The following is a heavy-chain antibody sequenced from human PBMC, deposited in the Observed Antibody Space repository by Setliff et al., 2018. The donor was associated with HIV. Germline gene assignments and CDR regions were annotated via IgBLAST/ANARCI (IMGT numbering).Heavy chain of an antibody. J-gene: IGHJ6*03. CDR1: GFTFSDYY. V-gene: IGHV3-11*04. CDR2: ISGSGDTI. CDR3: ARDRRRYDIVTLHYMDV. Sequence: PGGSLRLSCAASGFTFSDYYMSWIRQAPGKGLEWISYISGSGDTIYHADSVKGRFTISRDNAKNSLYLQMNSLRAEDTAMYYCARDRRRYDIVTLHYMDVWGKGTTVTVSS. D-gene: IGHD3-9*01.